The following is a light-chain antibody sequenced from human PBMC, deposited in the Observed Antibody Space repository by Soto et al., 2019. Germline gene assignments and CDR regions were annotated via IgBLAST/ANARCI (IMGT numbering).Light chain of an antibody. J-gene: IGKJ3*01. Sequence: EIVLTQSPGTLSLSPGERATLSCRASQSVSSRYLAWYQQKPGQAPRLLIYGASSRATGLPDRFSGSGSGTDFPLTISRLEPEDVAVYYCQQCGGSPLFTFGPGTKVDIK. CDR3: QQCGGSPLFT. CDR1: QSVSSRY. V-gene: IGKV3-20*01. CDR2: GAS.